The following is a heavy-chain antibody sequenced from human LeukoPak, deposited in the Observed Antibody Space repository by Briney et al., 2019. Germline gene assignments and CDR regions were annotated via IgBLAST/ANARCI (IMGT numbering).Heavy chain of an antibody. V-gene: IGHV5-51*01. CDR1: GYSFTSYW. J-gene: IGHJ5*02. D-gene: IGHD6-13*01. Sequence: GESLKISCNGSGYSFTSYWIGWVRQMPGKGLEWMGIIYVGDSDTTYSPSFQGQVFISADKSISTAYLQWSSLKASDTAMYYCARQGSSSKYPWGQGTLVTVSS. CDR3: ARQGSSSKYP. CDR2: IYVGDSDT.